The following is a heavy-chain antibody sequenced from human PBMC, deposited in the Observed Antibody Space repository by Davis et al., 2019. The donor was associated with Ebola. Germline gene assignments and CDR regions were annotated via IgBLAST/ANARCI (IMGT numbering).Heavy chain of an antibody. CDR1: GFTVTSTS. J-gene: IGHJ4*02. Sequence: PGGSLRLSCTASGFTVTSTSMNWVRQAPGGGLEWVSAIYDADTARYADSVKGRFTISRDNSKNTLYLQMNRLRAEDTAVYYCAKEGHLLSSDTPPYYFDYWGQGTLVTVSS. CDR2: IYDADTA. D-gene: IGHD2-2*01. CDR3: AKEGHLLSSDTPPYYFDY. V-gene: IGHV3-53*01.